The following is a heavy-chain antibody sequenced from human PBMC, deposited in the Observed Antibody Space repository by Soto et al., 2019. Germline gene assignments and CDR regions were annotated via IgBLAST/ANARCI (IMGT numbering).Heavy chain of an antibody. Sequence: PGGSLRLSCAASGFTFSSYAMSWVRQAPGKGLEWVSAISGSGGSTYYADSVKGRFTISRDNSRNTLYLQMNSLRAEDTAVYFCASDLSPYYYYALDVWGQGTTVTVSS. D-gene: IGHD3-16*02. CDR3: ASDLSPYYYYALDV. CDR1: GFTFSSYA. V-gene: IGHV3-23*01. CDR2: ISGSGGST. J-gene: IGHJ6*02.